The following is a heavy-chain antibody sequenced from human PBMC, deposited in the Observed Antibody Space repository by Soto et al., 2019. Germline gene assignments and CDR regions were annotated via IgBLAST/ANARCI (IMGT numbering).Heavy chain of an antibody. Sequence: SETLSLTCTVSGGSISSNSYYWGWIRQSPGTGLEWIGSIYNSGSTYYNPSLKRRVTISVDTSKKQFSLRLSSVTAADTAIYYCARRYGGYDFFYYYGVDVWGQGTTVTVSS. CDR1: GGSISSNSYY. V-gene: IGHV4-39*01. J-gene: IGHJ6*02. CDR2: IYNSGST. CDR3: ARRYGGYDFFYYYGVDV. D-gene: IGHD5-12*01.